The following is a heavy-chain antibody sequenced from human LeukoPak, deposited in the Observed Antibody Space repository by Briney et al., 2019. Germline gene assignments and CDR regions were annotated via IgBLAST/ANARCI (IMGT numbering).Heavy chain of an antibody. CDR1: GFTLSQYW. CDR3: ATKQWLAPPPDS. D-gene: IGHD6-19*01. J-gene: IGHJ4*02. V-gene: IGHV3-74*01. CDR2: INTDGTVT. Sequence: GGSLRLSCAAPGFTLSQYWMLWVRPTPGEGMESVSRINTDGTVTTYADSVKGRFTVSRGNADNTMFLQMNSVRDEDTAVYYCATKQWLAPPPDSWGQGTPVTVSS.